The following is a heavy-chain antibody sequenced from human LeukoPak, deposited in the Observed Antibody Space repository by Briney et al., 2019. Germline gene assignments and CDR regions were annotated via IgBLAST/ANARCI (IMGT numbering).Heavy chain of an antibody. CDR1: GFSFSTYS. Sequence: GGSLRLSCAASGFSFSTYSMNWVRQAPGKGLEWVSYISTSSSTIYYADSVKGRFIISRDNAKNSLYLQMNSLRAEDTALYYCARATYDTNFYGSGPRWMDVWGKGTTVTISS. J-gene: IGHJ6*04. D-gene: IGHD3-10*01. CDR2: ISTSSSTI. CDR3: ARATYDTNFYGSGPRWMDV. V-gene: IGHV3-48*04.